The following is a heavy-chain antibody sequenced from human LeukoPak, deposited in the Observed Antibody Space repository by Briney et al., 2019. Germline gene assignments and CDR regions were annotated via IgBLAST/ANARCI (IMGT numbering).Heavy chain of an antibody. CDR1: GGSISSYY. CDR3: ARGVTYGDYYFDY. J-gene: IGHJ4*02. V-gene: IGHV4-59*01. CDR2: IYYSGST. Sequence: SETLSLTCTVSGGSISSYYWSWIRQPPGKGLEWIGYIYYSGSTNYNPSLKSRVTISVDTSKNQFSLKLSSVTAADTAVYYCARGVTYGDYYFDYWGQGTLITVSS. D-gene: IGHD4-17*01.